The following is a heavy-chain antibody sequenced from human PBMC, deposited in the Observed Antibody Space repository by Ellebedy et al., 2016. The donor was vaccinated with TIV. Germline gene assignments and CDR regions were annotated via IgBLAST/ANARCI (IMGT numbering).Heavy chain of an antibody. CDR2: ISSDGRDL. CDR3: SRDFEY. V-gene: IGHV3-48*02. CDR1: GFPFISNT. J-gene: IGHJ4*02. Sequence: PGGSLRLSCEASGFPFISNTMNWVRQTPGQGLEWISYISSDGRDLYYTDSVKGRFTISRDNAKNSLYLQMNSLRDEDTALYFCSRDFEYWGQGLLVTVSS.